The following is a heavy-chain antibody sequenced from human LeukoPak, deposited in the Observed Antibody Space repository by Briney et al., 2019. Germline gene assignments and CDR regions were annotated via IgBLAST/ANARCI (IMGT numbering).Heavy chain of an antibody. V-gene: IGHV4-59*01. CDR2: IYYSGST. D-gene: IGHD5-24*01. CDR1: GGSISSYY. J-gene: IGHJ6*03. Sequence: SETLSLTCTVSGGSISSYYWSSIRQPPAKGLEWIGNIYYSGSTNYNPSLKSRVTISVDTSKNQFSLKLSSVTAADTAVYYCARAKAETYYYYYYMDVWGKGTTVTVSS. CDR3: ARAKAETYYYYYYMDV.